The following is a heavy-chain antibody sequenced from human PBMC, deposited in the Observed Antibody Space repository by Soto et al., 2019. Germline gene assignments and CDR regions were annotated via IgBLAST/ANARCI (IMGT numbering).Heavy chain of an antibody. CDR2: IKQDGSDK. J-gene: IGHJ4*02. D-gene: IGHD2-2*01. Sequence: GGSLRLSCAASGFTFSTYWMSWVRQAPGKGLEWVANIKQDGSDKYYVDSVKGRFTISRDNVKNSLYLQMNSLRAEDSAVYYCATYCSSASCKLEYWGQGTLVTVSS. CDR1: GFTFSTYW. V-gene: IGHV3-7*05. CDR3: ATYCSSASCKLEY.